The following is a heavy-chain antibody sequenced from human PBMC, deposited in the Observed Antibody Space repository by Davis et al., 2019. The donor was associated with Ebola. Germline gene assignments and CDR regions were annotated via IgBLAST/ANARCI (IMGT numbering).Heavy chain of an antibody. CDR2: ISAYNGNT. CDR3: ARVGWHDYGDYYYGMDV. J-gene: IGHJ6*02. V-gene: IGHV1-18*01. CDR1: GYTLTELS. D-gene: IGHD4-17*01. Sequence: ASVKVSCKVSGYTLTELSMHWVRQAPGQGLEWMGWISAYNGNTNYAQKLQGRVTMTTDTSTSTAYMELRSLRSDDTAVYYCARVGWHDYGDYYYGMDVWGQGTTVTVSS.